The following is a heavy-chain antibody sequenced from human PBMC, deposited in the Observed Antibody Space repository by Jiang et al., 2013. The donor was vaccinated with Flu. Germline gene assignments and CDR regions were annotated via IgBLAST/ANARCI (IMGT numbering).Heavy chain of an antibody. V-gene: IGHV1-69*04. CDR3: ARADFREGYFDY. CDR1: GGTFSSYA. CDR2: IIPILGIA. J-gene: IGHJ4*02. Sequence: GAEVKKPGSSVKVSCKASGGTFSSYAISWVRQAPGQGLEWVGRIIPILGIANYAQKFQGRVTITADKSTSTAYMELSSLRSEDTAVYYCARADFREGYFDYWGQGTLVTVSS. D-gene: IGHD3-3*01.